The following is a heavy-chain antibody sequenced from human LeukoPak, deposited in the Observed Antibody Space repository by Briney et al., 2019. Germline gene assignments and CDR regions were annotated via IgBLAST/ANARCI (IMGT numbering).Heavy chain of an antibody. CDR1: GGSISSYY. CDR3: AQDDRWLKFCC. D-gene: IGHD5-24*01. Sequence: PSETLSLTCTVSGGSISSYYWSWIRQPPGKGLEWIGYIYYSGSTNYNPSLKSRVTISVDTSKNQFSLKLSSVSPADTALYYCAQDDRWLKFCCWGQGTLVTVSA. CDR2: IYYSGST. V-gene: IGHV4-59*01. J-gene: IGHJ4*02.